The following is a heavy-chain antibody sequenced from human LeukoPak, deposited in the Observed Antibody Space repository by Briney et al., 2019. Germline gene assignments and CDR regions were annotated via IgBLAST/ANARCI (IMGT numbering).Heavy chain of an antibody. CDR2: ISGRSSHM. CDR3: GRAFPPLRVSSAGDF. D-gene: IGHD3-16*01. CDR1: GFTFSDYD. V-gene: IGHV3-21*01. J-gene: IGHJ4*02. Sequence: PGESLTLSCSASGFTFSDYDMNWVRQAPGKGLEGVSSISGRSSHMYYGESVKGRFSIYRDNAKNSLYLQMNSLGAEDTAVYYCGRAFPPLRVSSAGDFWGQGTLVTVSS.